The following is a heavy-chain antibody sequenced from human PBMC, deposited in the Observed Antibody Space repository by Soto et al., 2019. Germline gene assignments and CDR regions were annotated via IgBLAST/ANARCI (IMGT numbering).Heavy chain of an antibody. D-gene: IGHD2-21*02. Sequence: NPSETLSLTCTVSGGSVSNSGYFWGWIRQPPMRGLEWIGNVYYSGSSHSNPSLKSRVTMSVDTSKNQFSLKLSSVTAADTAVYYCARVFPSYCGGDCSYFDSWGQGTLVTVSS. CDR3: ARVFPSYCGGDCSYFDS. CDR1: GGSVSNSGYF. J-gene: IGHJ4*02. V-gene: IGHV4-39*01. CDR2: VYYSGSS.